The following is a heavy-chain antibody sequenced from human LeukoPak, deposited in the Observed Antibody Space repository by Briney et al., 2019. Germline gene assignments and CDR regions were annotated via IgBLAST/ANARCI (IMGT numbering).Heavy chain of an antibody. CDR2: ISGGGFTT. CDR3: TRGRQTDH. D-gene: IGHD5-24*01. V-gene: IGHV3-23*01. J-gene: IGHJ5*02. CDR1: GFTFSNYA. Sequence: GGSLRLSCAASGFTFSNYAMSWVRQAPGKGLEGVSAISGGGFTTYYADSVKGRFTISRDSSKNTLYLQMNSLRAEDTAVYYCTRGRQTDHWGQGTLVTVSS.